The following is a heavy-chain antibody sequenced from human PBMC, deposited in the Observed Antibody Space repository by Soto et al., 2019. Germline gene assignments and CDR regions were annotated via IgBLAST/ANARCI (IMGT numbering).Heavy chain of an antibody. V-gene: IGHV4-61*01. Sequence: SETLSLTCTVSGGSVSSGSYYWSWIRQPPGKGLEWIGYIYYSGSTNYNPSLKSRVTISVDTSKNQFSLKLSSVTAADTAVYYCARDNYGDYLSAGMDVWGQGTTVTVSS. CDR1: GGSVSSGSYY. CDR3: ARDNYGDYLSAGMDV. D-gene: IGHD4-17*01. J-gene: IGHJ6*02. CDR2: IYYSGST.